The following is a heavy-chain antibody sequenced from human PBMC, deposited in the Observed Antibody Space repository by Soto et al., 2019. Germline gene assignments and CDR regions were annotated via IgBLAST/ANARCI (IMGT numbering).Heavy chain of an antibody. J-gene: IGHJ4*02. V-gene: IGHV4-59*08. Sequence: QEQLQESGPGLVKPSETLSLTCTVSGGSISSYYWSWIRQPPGKGLEWIGYIYYSGSTNYNPSLKSRVTISVDTSKNQFSLKLSSVTAADTAVYYCARHLGGSLRAFGYWGQGTLVTVSS. CDR2: IYYSGST. CDR3: ARHLGGSLRAFGY. D-gene: IGHD1-26*01. CDR1: GGSISSYY.